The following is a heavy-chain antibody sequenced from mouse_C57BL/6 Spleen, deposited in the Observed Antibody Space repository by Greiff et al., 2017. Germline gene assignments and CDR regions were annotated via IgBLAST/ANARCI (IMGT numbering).Heavy chain of an antibody. CDR3: ARAPVYYGSYWYFDV. Sequence: EVKVVESGGGLVQSGRSLKLSCATSGFTFSDFYMEWVRQAPGKGLEWIAASRNKANDYTTEYSASVKGRFIVSRDTSQSILYLQMNALRAEDTAIYYCARAPVYYGSYWYFDVWDTGTTVTVSS. J-gene: IGHJ1*03. D-gene: IGHD1-1*01. CDR2: SRNKANDYTT. CDR1: GFTFSDFY. V-gene: IGHV7-1*01.